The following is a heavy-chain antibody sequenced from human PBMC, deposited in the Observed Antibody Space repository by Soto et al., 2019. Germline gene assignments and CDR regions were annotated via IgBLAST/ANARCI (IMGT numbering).Heavy chain of an antibody. CDR2: IYYSGST. J-gene: IGHJ6*02. D-gene: IGHD2-2*01. CDR1: GGSISSGDYY. Sequence: PSETLSLTCTVSGGSISSGDYYWSWIRQPPGKGLEWIGYIYYSGSTYYNPSLKSRVTISVDTSKNQFSLKLSSVTAADTAVYYCARVSRDIVLVPVAIELSYYYYGMDVWGQGTTVTCSS. V-gene: IGHV4-30-4*01. CDR3: ARVSRDIVLVPVAIELSYYYYGMDV.